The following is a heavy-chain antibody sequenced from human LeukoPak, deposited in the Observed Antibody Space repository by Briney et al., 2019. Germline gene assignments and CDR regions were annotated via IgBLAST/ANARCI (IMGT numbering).Heavy chain of an antibody. CDR1: GFTFSNAW. J-gene: IGHJ6*02. Sequence: GSLRLSCAASGFTFSNAWMRWVRQAPGKGLEWVGLIIRNADGGTTDYAAPVKGRFTISRDDSKNTLHLQMNSLQTEDTAVYYCTTDTYCSRTTCYSSSNYYYGLDVWGQGTAVTVSS. D-gene: IGHD2-2*01. CDR2: IIRNADGGTT. CDR3: TTDTYCSRTTCYSSSNYYYGLDV. V-gene: IGHV3-15*01.